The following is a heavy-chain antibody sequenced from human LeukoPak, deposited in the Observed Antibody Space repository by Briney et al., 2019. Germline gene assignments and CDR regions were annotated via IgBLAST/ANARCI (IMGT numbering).Heavy chain of an antibody. V-gene: IGHV3-48*04. D-gene: IGHD4-17*01. CDR1: GFTFSSYS. Sequence: PGGSLRLSCTASGFTFSSYSMNWVRQAPGKGLEWVSYISSSGSTIYYADSVKGRFTISRDNANNQLHLQMDNLRAEDTAVYFCARDLGSSTVTTAFDYWGQGTLVTVSS. CDR3: ARDLGSSTVTTAFDY. J-gene: IGHJ4*02. CDR2: ISSSGSTI.